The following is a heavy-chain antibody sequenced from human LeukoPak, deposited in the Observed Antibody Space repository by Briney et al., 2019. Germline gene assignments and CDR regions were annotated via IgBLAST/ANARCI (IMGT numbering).Heavy chain of an antibody. CDR3: ASLDITYDYINY. D-gene: IGHD4-11*01. J-gene: IGHJ4*02. Sequence: VASVKVSCKASGGTFSSYAISWVRQAPGQGLGWMGGIIPIFGTANYAQKFQGRVTITTDESTSTAYMELSSLRSEDTAVCYCASLDITYDYINYWGQGTLVTVSS. CDR2: IIPIFGTA. V-gene: IGHV1-69*05. CDR1: GGTFSSYA.